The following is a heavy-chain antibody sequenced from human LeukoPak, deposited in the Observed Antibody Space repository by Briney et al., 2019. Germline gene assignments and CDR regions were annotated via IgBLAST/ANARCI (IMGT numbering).Heavy chain of an antibody. CDR1: GGSISSSSYY. J-gene: IGHJ4*02. CDR2: IYYSGST. CDR3: ATTYGGNSADY. V-gene: IGHV4-39*01. Sequence: PSETLSLTCTVSGGSISSSSYYWGWIRQPPGKGLVWIGSIYYSGSTYYNPSLKSRVTISVDTSKNQFSLKLSSVTAADTAVYYCATTYGGNSADYWGQGTLVTVSS. D-gene: IGHD4-23*01.